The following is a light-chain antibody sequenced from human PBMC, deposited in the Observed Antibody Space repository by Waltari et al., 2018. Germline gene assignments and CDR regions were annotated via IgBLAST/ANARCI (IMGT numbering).Light chain of an antibody. CDR3: QQRSNWPPYT. Sequence: EIVLTQSPATLSLSPGERAPLSCRASQSVSSYLAWYHQKPGQAPRLLIYDASNRATGIPARFSGSGSGTDFTLTISSLEPEDFAVYYCQQRSNWPPYTFGQGTKLEIK. V-gene: IGKV3-11*01. J-gene: IGKJ2*01. CDR2: DAS. CDR1: QSVSSY.